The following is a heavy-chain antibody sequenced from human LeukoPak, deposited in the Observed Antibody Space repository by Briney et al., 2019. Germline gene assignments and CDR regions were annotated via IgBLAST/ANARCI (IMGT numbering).Heavy chain of an antibody. V-gene: IGHV4-59*01. CDR1: GGSISSYY. J-gene: IGHJ4*02. CDR3: ARDRDPYYDSSGYYPLLWC. D-gene: IGHD3-22*01. Sequence: SETLSLTCTVSGGSISSYYWSWIRQPPGKGLEWIGYIYYSGSTNYNPSLKSRVTISVDTSKNQFSLKLSSVTAADTAVYYCARDRDPYYDSSGYYPLLWCWGQGTLVTVSS. CDR2: IYYSGST.